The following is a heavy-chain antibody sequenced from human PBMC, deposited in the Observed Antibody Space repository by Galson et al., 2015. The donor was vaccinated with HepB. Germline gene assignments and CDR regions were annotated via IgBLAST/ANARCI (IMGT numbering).Heavy chain of an antibody. CDR2: IYPINSDA. V-gene: IGHV5-51*03. J-gene: IGHJ3*02. CDR1: GYMFTSRW. Sequence: QSGAEVKKPGESLKISCEVSGYMFTSRWIGWVRQMPGKGLEWMGIIYPINSDARYSPSFQGQVTISVDKSISTAYLQWSSLKASDTAMYYCARLCGGGGNCNDTFDIWGQGTMVTVSS. CDR3: ARLCGGGGNCNDTFDI. D-gene: IGHD2-21*01.